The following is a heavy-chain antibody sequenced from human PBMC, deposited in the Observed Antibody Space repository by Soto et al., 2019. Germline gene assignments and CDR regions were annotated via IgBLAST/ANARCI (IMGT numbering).Heavy chain of an antibody. CDR1: GGTFSSYA. V-gene: IGHV1-69*13. CDR2: IIPIFGTP. CDR3: AKSAAIYYYGMDV. Sequence: ASVKVSCKASGGTFSSYAISWVRQAPGQGLEWMGGIIPIFGTPNYAQNFQGRVTITADDSTSTAYMELSSLRSEDTAVYYCAKSAAIYYYGMDVWGKGTTVTVSS. J-gene: IGHJ6*04.